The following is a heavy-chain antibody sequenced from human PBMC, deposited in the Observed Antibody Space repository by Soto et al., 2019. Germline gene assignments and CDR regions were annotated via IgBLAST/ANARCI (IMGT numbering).Heavy chain of an antibody. CDR1: GDSVSSNSAA. D-gene: IGHD1-7*01. CDR3: AGTTSHQWYYMDF. Sequence: SQTLSHTCAISGDSVSSNSAAWNWIRLSPSRGLEWLARTYYRSRWYNDYAVSVRSRITVNPDTSKNQFSLQLTSVTPEDTAVYYCAGTTSHQWYYMDFWGKGTTVTVSS. CDR2: TYYRSRWYN. V-gene: IGHV6-1*01. J-gene: IGHJ6*03.